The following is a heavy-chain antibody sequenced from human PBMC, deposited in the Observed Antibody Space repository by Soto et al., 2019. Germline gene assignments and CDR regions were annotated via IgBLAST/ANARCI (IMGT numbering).Heavy chain of an antibody. Sequence: QVPLVQSGAEVKKPGASVKVSCKASGYTFTSYGISWVRQAPGQGLEWMGWISAYNGNTNYAQKLQGRVTMTTDTSTSTAYMELRSLRSDDTAVYYCARDHIVVVPAAMARPDYWGQGTLVTVSS. CDR2: ISAYNGNT. J-gene: IGHJ4*02. V-gene: IGHV1-18*01. CDR1: GYTFTSYG. D-gene: IGHD2-2*01. CDR3: ARDHIVVVPAAMARPDY.